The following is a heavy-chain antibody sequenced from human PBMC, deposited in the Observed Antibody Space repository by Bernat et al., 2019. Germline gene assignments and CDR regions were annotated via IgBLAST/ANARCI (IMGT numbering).Heavy chain of an antibody. Sequence: EVQLVESGGGLVQPGRSLRLSCAASGFTFDDYAMHWVRQAPGKGLEWVSGISWNSATIAYADSVKGQFTISRDNAKNSLSLQMNSLRGEDTALYYCAKELSAGERFHYMDVWGIGTTVTVSS. CDR1: GFTFDDYA. D-gene: IGHD1-1*01. CDR3: AKELSAGERFHYMDV. J-gene: IGHJ6*03. CDR2: ISWNSATI. V-gene: IGHV3-9*01.